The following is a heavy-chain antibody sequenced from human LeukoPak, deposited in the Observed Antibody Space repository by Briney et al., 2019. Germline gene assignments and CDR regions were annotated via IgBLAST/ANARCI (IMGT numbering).Heavy chain of an antibody. CDR2: IIPMFVAA. Sequence: ASVKVSCKDSGGTFSNYAISWVRQAPGQGLEWMGGIIPMFVAANYAQKFQGRVTIIADKSTSTAYMELSSLKSEDTAVYYCARDVLDYYDRGDYVTWGQGTLVTVSS. V-gene: IGHV1-69*06. J-gene: IGHJ4*02. CDR3: ARDVLDYYDRGDYVT. CDR1: GGTFSNYA. D-gene: IGHD3-22*01.